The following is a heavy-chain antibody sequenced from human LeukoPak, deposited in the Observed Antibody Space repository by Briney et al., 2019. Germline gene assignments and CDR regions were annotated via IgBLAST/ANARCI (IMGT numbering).Heavy chain of an antibody. CDR1: GFTFSSYA. V-gene: IGHV3-30*04. Sequence: GGSLRLSCAASGFTFSSYAMHWVRQAPGKGLEWVAVTYGDGTSKYYADSVKGRFTISKDNSKNTLYVQMNSLRAEDTAVYYCATGSGYYYGHWGQGTLVTVSS. J-gene: IGHJ4*02. CDR2: TYGDGTSK. CDR3: ATGSGYYYGH. D-gene: IGHD3-22*01.